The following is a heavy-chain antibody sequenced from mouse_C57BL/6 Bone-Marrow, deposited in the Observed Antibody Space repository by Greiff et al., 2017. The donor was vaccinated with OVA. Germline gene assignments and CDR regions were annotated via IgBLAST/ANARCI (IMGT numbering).Heavy chain of an antibody. J-gene: IGHJ4*01. Sequence: EVQLQQSGPELVKPGASVKMSCKASGYTFTDYNMHWVKQSHGKSLEWIGYINPNNGGTSYNQKFKGKATLTVNKSSSAAYMELRSLTSEDSAVYYCARRSNYGSSYGNAMDYWGQGTSVTVSS. V-gene: IGHV1-22*01. CDR2: INPNNGGT. CDR3: ARRSNYGSSYGNAMDY. D-gene: IGHD1-1*01. CDR1: GYTFTDYN.